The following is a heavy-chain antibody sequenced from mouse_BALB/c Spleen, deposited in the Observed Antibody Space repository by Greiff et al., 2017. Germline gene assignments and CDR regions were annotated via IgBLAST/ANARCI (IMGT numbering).Heavy chain of an antibody. CDR1: GYTFTSYW. CDR2: IYPGSGST. V-gene: IGHV1S22*01. D-gene: IGHD2-2*01. J-gene: IGHJ2*01. Sequence: KQPGSELVRPGASVKLSCKASGYTFTSYWMHWVKQRPGQGLEWIGNIYPGSGSTNYDEKFKSKATLTVDTSSSTAYMQLSSLTSEDSAVYYCTRGWLPPFDYWGQGTTLTVSS. CDR3: TRGWLPPFDY.